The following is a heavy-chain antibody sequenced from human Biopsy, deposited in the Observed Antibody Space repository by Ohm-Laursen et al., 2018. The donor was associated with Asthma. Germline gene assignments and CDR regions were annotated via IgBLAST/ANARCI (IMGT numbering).Heavy chain of an antibody. CDR3: ARASVAASSNWFDP. V-gene: IGHV4-30-4*02. CDR1: GASIKTDDHY. Sequence: SDTLSLTCIVSGASIKTDDHYWSWLRQPPGKGLEWFGFIHYSGSTSYNQSLKGGVTISVDTSKNQFSLKLSSVTAADTAVYYCARASVAASSNWFDPWGQGTLVTVSS. J-gene: IGHJ5*02. D-gene: IGHD6-19*01. CDR2: IHYSGST.